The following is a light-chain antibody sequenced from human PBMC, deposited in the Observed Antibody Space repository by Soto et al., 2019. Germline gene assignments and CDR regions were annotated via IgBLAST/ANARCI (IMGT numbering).Light chain of an antibody. V-gene: IGLV2-14*01. Sequence: QSALTQPASLSGSPGQSITISCTGTSSDIGAYDYVCWFQQHPGKAPKLRMSEVNNLPSRVSNRFSGSMSGNTAYPTISGLQVADEAEYFFFSLTTTTTHVFGTGTSLTVL. CDR1: SSDIGAYDY. J-gene: IGLJ1*01. CDR3: FSLTTTTTHV. CDR2: EVN.